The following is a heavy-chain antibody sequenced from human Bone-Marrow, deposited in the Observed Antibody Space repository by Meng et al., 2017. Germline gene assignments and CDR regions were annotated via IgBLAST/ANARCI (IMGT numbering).Heavy chain of an antibody. J-gene: IGHJ6*02. Sequence: SLKISCAASGFTFSSYWMHWVRQAPGKGLVWVSGISWNSGSIGYADSVKGRFTISRDNAKNSLYLQMNSLRAEDMALYYCAKGSYATSHYGMDVWGQGTTVTVSS. CDR1: GFTFSSYW. V-gene: IGHV3-9*03. CDR2: ISWNSGSI. D-gene: IGHD5-18*01. CDR3: AKGSYATSHYGMDV.